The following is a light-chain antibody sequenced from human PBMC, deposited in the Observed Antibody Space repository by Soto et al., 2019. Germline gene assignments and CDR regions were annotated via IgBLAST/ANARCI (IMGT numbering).Light chain of an antibody. CDR1: SSDVGGYNY. CDR2: EVT. CDR3: TSYAGSKNFYV. V-gene: IGLV2-8*01. Sequence: QSALTQPPSATGSPGQSVTISCTGTSSDVGGYNYVSWFQQHPGKAPKVMIYEVTKRPSGVPDRFSGSKSGNTASLTVSGLQAEDEADYYCTSYAGSKNFYVFGTGTKVT. J-gene: IGLJ1*01.